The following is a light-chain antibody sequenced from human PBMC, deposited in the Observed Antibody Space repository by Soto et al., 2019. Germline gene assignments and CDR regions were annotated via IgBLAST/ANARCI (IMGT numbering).Light chain of an antibody. CDR3: QQSYSTLFT. V-gene: IGKV1-39*01. J-gene: IGKJ3*01. Sequence: DIQMTQSPSSLFASVGDRVTITCRASQSISNYLNWYQQKPGKAPKLLIYAASSLQSGVPSRFSGSGSGTDFTLTISSLPPEDFATYYCQQSYSTLFTFGPGTKGDFK. CDR2: AAS. CDR1: QSISNY.